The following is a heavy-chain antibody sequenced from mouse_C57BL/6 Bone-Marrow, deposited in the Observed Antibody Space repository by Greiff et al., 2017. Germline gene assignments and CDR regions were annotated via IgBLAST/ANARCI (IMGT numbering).Heavy chain of an antibody. J-gene: IGHJ4*01. D-gene: IGHD1-1*02. Sequence: QVQLQQSGAELVKPGASVKLSCKASGYTFTSYWMHWVKQRPGQGLEWIGMIHPNSGSTNYNEKFKSKATLTVDKSSSTAYMQLSSLTSEDSAVYYCARAEGDDGRMDYWGQGTSVTVSS. CDR1: GYTFTSYW. V-gene: IGHV1-64*01. CDR3: ARAEGDDGRMDY. CDR2: IHPNSGST.